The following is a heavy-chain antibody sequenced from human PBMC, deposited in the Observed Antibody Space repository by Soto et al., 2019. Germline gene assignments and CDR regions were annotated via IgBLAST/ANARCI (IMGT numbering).Heavy chain of an antibody. CDR1: GGTFSSYA. CDR3: ARDVQSRGGPWVVTTG. D-gene: IGHD2-15*01. Sequence: QVKLVQSGAEVKKPGSSVKVSCKASGGTFSSYAISWVRQAPGQGLEWMGGIIPIFGTANYAQKFQGRVTITADESTSTAYMELSSLRSEDTAVYYCARDVQSRGGPWVVTTGWGQGTLVTVSS. CDR2: IIPIFGTA. J-gene: IGHJ4*02. V-gene: IGHV1-69*12.